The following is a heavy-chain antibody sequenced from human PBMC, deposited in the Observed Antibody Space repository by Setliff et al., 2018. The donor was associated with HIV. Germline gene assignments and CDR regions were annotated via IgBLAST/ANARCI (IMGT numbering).Heavy chain of an antibody. V-gene: IGHV4-39*07. CDR2: VHYTGST. D-gene: IGHD3-16*01. Sequence: SETLSLTCSVSGGSISSTSYYWGWIRQPPGKGLEWIGSVHYTGSTQYNPSLKSRLTMSVDKSNNQFSLRLTSVTAAGSAVYYCARTREYRFGFGLGQFEPGGQGTLGRVSS. CDR1: GGSISSTSYY. CDR3: ARTREYRFGFGLGQFEP. J-gene: IGHJ5*01.